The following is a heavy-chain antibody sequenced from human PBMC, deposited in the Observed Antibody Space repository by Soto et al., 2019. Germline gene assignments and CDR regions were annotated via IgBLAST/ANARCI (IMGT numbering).Heavy chain of an antibody. CDR3: ARDKDPQQLGGNYYYGIDV. CDR2: IIPIFSTP. J-gene: IGHJ6*02. Sequence: QVQLVQSGAEVKKPGSSVTGSCKASGGTFGNSAISWGRQAPGQGLEWMGGIIPIFSTPDYAQKFQGRVTIPADESTTTAYMELTSLKSEGTAVSYYARDKDPQQLGGNYYYGIDVWGQGPTVTVSS. D-gene: IGHD2-15*01. CDR1: GGTFGNSA. V-gene: IGHV1-69*12.